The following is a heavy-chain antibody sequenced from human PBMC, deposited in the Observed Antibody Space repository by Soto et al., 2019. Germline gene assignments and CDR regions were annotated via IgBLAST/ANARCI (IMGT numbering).Heavy chain of an antibody. D-gene: IGHD4-17*01. CDR3: AKTTKYYYMDV. CDR1: GGSFSGYY. V-gene: IGHV4-34*01. Sequence: SETLSLTCAVYGGSFSGYYWSWIRQPPGKGLEWIGEINHSGSTDYNPSLKSRVTISVDTSKNQFSLKLSSVTAADTAVYYCAKTTKYYYMDVWGKGTTVTVSS. CDR2: INHSGST. J-gene: IGHJ6*03.